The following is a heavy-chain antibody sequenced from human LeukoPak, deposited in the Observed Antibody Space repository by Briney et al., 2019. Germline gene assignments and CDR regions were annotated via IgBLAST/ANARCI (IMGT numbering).Heavy chain of an antibody. D-gene: IGHD6-13*01. CDR2: IYNSGST. J-gene: IGHJ5*02. CDR3: ARAYSSSWYFNWFDP. V-gene: IGHV4-59*04. Sequence: SETLSLTCTVSGGSISSYYWSWIRQPPGKGLEWIGTIYNSGSTYYNASLESRVTISVDTSKNQFSLKLSSVTAADTAVYYCARAYSSSWYFNWFDPWGQGTLVTVSS. CDR1: GGSISSYY.